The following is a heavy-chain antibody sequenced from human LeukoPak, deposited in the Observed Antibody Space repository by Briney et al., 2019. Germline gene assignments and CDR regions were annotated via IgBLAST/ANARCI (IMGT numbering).Heavy chain of an antibody. D-gene: IGHD3-16*02. CDR3: ASPGFRGVISVIVGYY. Sequence: PGGSLRLSCAASGFTFSSYEMNWVRQAPGKGLEWVSYISSSGSTIYYADSVKGRFTISRDNAKNSLYLQMNSLRAEDTAVYYCASPGFRGVISVIVGYYWGQGTLVTVSS. V-gene: IGHV3-48*03. J-gene: IGHJ4*02. CDR1: GFTFSSYE. CDR2: ISSSGSTI.